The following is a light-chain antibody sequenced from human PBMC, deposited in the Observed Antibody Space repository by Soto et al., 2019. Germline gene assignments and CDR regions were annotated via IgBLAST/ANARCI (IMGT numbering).Light chain of an antibody. J-gene: IGKJ3*01. V-gene: IGKV3-15*01. CDR3: QESYSTPLA. Sequence: EIVMTQSPATLSVSPGERATLSCRASQSVSSNLAWYQQKPGQAPRLLIYGASTRATGIPARFSGSGSGTEFTLTISNLQPGDSALYFCQESYSTPLAFGPGTKVDIK. CDR1: QSVSSN. CDR2: GAS.